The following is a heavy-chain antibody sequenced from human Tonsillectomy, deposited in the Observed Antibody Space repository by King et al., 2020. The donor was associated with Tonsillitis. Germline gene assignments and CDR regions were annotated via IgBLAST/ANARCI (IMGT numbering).Heavy chain of an antibody. J-gene: IGHJ4*02. CDR1: GFTFIKHG. CDR2: ITYDGSDK. Sequence: VQLVESGGGVVQPGRSLRLSCAASGFTFIKHGMHWVRQVPGRGLEWLGLITYDGSDKYYADSVKGRFAISRDNSRNTLYLQMNSLRAEDTAVYYSGGVGEDASLIRGASLDYWGQGTLVTVSS. CDR3: GGVGEDASLIRGASLDY. V-gene: IGHV3-33*05. D-gene: IGHD3-10*01.